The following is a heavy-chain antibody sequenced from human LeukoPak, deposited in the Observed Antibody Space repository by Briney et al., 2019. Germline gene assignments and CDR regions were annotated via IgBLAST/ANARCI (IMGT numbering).Heavy chain of an antibody. CDR3: ARAGSSGYYPSRFDP. D-gene: IGHD3-22*01. J-gene: IGHJ5*02. Sequence: PSETLSLTCTVSGGSISSYHWSWIRQPAGKGLEWIGRIYASGSTNYNPSLKSRVTMSVDTSKNQFSLKLSSVTAADTAVYYCARAGSSGYYPSRFDPWGQGTLVTVSS. CDR2: IYASGST. V-gene: IGHV4-4*07. CDR1: GGSISSYH.